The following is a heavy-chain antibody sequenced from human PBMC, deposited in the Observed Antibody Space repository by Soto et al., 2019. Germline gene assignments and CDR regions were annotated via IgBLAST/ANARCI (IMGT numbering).Heavy chain of an antibody. D-gene: IGHD1-26*01. Sequence: SETLSLTCTVSGDPITSGDYYWTWIRQSPGKGLEWIGFIYYTGSFDYNPSLKSRLTISLDRSKNQFSLKLTSVTAADTAVYYCAADWEGTDFWGPGTLVTVSS. CDR3: AADWEGTDF. CDR2: IYYTGSF. J-gene: IGHJ4*02. V-gene: IGHV4-30-4*01. CDR1: GDPITSGDYY.